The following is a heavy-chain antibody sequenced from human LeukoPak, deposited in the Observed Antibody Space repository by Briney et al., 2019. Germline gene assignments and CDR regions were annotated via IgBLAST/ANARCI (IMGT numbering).Heavy chain of an antibody. CDR2: MNPNSGNT. CDR3: ARSLQRGYSYGSYFDY. J-gene: IGHJ4*02. Sequence: ASVKVSCKASGYTFTSYGISWVRQAPGQGLEWMGWMNPNSGNTGYAQKFQGRVTMTRNTSISTAYMELSSLRSEDTAVYYCARSLQRGYSYGSYFDYWGQGTLVTVSS. D-gene: IGHD5-18*01. V-gene: IGHV1-8*02. CDR1: GYTFTSYG.